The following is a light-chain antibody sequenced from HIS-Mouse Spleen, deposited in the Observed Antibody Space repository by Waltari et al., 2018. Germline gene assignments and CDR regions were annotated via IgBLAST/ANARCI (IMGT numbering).Light chain of an antibody. CDR3: CSYAGSSTV. CDR2: EGS. Sequence: QSALTKPASVSGSPGQSNTISCTGTSSDVGSYNLVSWYQKHPGKAPKLMLYEGSKRPSGVSNRFSGSKSGNTASLTISVLQSEDEADYYCCSYAGSSTVFGGGTKLTVL. V-gene: IGLV2-23*01. CDR1: SSDVGSYNL. J-gene: IGLJ3*02.